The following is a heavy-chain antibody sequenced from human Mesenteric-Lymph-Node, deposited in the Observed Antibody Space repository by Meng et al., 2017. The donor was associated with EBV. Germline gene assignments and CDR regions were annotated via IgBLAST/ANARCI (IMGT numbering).Heavy chain of an antibody. D-gene: IGHD6-19*01. CDR1: GGSISSSNG. V-gene: IGHV4-4*02. J-gene: IGHJ4*02. CDR2: IYHSGST. Sequence: QWAGPGLVKPSGTLSRTCAVSGGSISSSNGWSWVRQPPGKGLEWIGEIYHSGSTNYNPSLKSRVTISVDKSKNQFSLNLSSVTAADTAVYYCARVGQWLPIDYWGQGTLVTVSS. CDR3: ARVGQWLPIDY.